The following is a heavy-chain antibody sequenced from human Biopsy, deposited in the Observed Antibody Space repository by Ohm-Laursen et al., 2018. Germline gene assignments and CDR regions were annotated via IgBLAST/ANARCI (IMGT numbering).Heavy chain of an antibody. CDR1: GVTLSGYG. CDR2: IHGDFGI. CDR3: AEGEDYLHH. J-gene: IGHJ1*01. Sequence: LSLTCAASGVTLSGYGMNWVRQAPGKGLEWVSIIHGDFGIYYADSVKGRFTISSDTSKNTLYLQMNSLRAEDTAVYFCAEGEDYLHHWGQGTLVTVSA. D-gene: IGHD3-10*01. V-gene: IGHV3-66*01.